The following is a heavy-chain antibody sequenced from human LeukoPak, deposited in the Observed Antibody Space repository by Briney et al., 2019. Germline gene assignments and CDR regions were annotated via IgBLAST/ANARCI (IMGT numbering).Heavy chain of an antibody. V-gene: IGHV3-23*01. J-gene: IGHJ4*02. Sequence: GRSLRLSCAASAFTFNTYAMTWVSQAPGKGLEWVSSISSSGGTTYSADSVKGRFTISRDSSKTTLYLQMNSLRVEDTAIYYCAKRRRNNAPTIDYWGQGTLVTFSS. D-gene: IGHD1-14*01. CDR2: ISSSGGTT. CDR1: AFTFNTYA. CDR3: AKRRRNNAPTIDY.